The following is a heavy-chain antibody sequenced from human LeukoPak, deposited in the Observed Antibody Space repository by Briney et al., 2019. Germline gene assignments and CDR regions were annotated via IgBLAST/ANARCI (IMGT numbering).Heavy chain of an antibody. CDR2: ISSSSSTI. Sequence: GGSLRLSCAASGFTFSSYSMNWVRQAPGKGLEWVSYISSSSSTIYYADSVKGRFTISRDNAKNSLYLQMNSLRAEDTAVYYCARGQYYYDSSGLDWGQGTLVTVSS. V-gene: IGHV3-48*04. CDR1: GFTFSSYS. CDR3: ARGQYYYDSSGLD. J-gene: IGHJ4*02. D-gene: IGHD3-22*01.